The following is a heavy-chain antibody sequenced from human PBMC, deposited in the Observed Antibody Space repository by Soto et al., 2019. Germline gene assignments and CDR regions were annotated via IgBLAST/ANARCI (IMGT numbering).Heavy chain of an antibody. Sequence: QVQLQESGPGLVQPSQTLSLTCTVSGGSISSGGYFWSWIRQHPGKRLEWIGSIYYSGSTYCNPSLKSRITISVDTSKNQSSLKLSSVTAAVTAVYYCARGVAIWGQGTMVTVSS. CDR3: ARGVAI. D-gene: IGHD2-15*01. V-gene: IGHV4-31*03. CDR2: IYYSGST. CDR1: GGSISSGGYF. J-gene: IGHJ3*02.